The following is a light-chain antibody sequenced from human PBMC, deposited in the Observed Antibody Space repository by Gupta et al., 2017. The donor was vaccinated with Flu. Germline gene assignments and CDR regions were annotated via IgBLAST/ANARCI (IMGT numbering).Light chain of an antibody. CDR1: SSNIGNNY. CDR3: SAWDDSLNAWV. Sequence: QSVLTQPPSASGTPGQRVTISCSGSSSNIGNNYVYWYQHLPGTAPKVVIYRNDQRPSGVPDRFTGSKSGTSASLAITRLRSEDEADYYCSAWDDSLNAWVFGGGTKLNVL. J-gene: IGLJ3*02. CDR2: RND. V-gene: IGLV1-47*01.